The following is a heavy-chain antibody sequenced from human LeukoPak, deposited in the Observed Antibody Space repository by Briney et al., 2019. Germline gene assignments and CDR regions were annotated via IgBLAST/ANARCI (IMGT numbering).Heavy chain of an antibody. V-gene: IGHV1-69*04. CDR3: ARVSVGGWDFDY. CDR2: IIPILGIA. D-gene: IGHD6-19*01. Sequence: GASVKVSCKASGGTFSSYVISWVRQAPGQGLEWMGRIIPILGIANYAQKFQGRVTITADKFTSTAYMELSSLRSEDTAVYYCARVSVGGWDFDYWGQGTLVTVSS. CDR1: GGTFSSYV. J-gene: IGHJ4*02.